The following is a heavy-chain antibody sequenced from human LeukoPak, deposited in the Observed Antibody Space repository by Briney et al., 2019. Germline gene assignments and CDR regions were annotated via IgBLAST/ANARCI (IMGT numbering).Heavy chain of an antibody. J-gene: IGHJ3*02. CDR2: IDPSGGST. V-gene: IGHV1-46*01. CDR3: ARLSQQTFDI. CDR1: GYIFTTYY. Sequence: ASVKVSCRASGYIFTTYYMHWVRPAPGRGLEWMGIIDPSGGSTSYAQKFQGRVTMTRDTSTSTVYMELSSLRSDDTAVYYCARLSQQTFDIWGQGTLVTVSS.